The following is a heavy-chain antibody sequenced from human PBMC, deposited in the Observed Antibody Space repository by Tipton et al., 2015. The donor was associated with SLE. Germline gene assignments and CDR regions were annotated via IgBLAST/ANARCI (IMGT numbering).Heavy chain of an antibody. Sequence: SLRLSCAASGFIFSSNAMSWVRQAQGKGLEWVSSISGSGSDTFYADSVKGRFIISRDNSKNTLFLQMNSLSVEDTAVYYCAKDPQWLRSNYFADWGHGTLVTVSS. D-gene: IGHD5-12*01. CDR3: AKDPQWLRSNYFAD. CDR2: ISGSGSDT. J-gene: IGHJ4*01. CDR1: GFIFSSNA. V-gene: IGHV3-23*01.